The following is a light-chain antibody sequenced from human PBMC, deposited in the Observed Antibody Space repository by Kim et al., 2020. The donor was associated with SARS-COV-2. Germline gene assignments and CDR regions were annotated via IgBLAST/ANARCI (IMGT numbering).Light chain of an antibody. V-gene: IGLV2-14*03. CDR2: DVS. Sequence: LTQPASVSGSPGQSITISCTGTSSDVGYNYVSWYQQHPGKAPKLMIYDVSNRPSGVSNRFSGSKSGNTASLTISGLQAEDEADYYCSSYSTSSTPYVFGTGTKVTVL. CDR3: SSYSTSSTPYV. J-gene: IGLJ1*01. CDR1: SSDVGYNY.